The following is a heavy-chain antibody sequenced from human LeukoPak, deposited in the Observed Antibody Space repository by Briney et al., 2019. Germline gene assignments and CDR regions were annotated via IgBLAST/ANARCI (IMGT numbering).Heavy chain of an antibody. D-gene: IGHD5-18*01. J-gene: IGHJ5*02. V-gene: IGHV4-61*02. CDR2: IYTSGST. CDR1: GGSISSGSYY. Sequence: SETLSLTCTVSGGSISSGSYYWSWIRQPAGKGLEWIGRIYTSGSTNYNPSLKSRVAISVDTSKNQFSLKLSSVTAADTAVYYCARDGYSYGYGGGSWFDPWGQGTLVTVSS. CDR3: ARDGYSYGYGGGSWFDP.